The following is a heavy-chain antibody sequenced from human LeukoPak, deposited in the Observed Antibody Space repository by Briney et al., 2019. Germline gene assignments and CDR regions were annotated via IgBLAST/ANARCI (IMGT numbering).Heavy chain of an antibody. V-gene: IGHV4-59*01. CDR1: GGSISSYY. Sequence: PSETLSLTCTVSGGSISSYYWSWIRQPPGKGLEWIGYIYYSGSTNYNPSLKSRVTISVDTSKNQFSLKLSSVTAADTAVYYCARVYSYGTLDYWGQGTLVTVSS. CDR3: ARVYSYGTLDY. CDR2: IYYSGST. J-gene: IGHJ4*02. D-gene: IGHD5-18*01.